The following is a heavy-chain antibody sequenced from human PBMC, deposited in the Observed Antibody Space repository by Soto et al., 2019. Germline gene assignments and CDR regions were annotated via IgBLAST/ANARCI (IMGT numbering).Heavy chain of an antibody. V-gene: IGHV1-2*06. Sequence: GASVKVSCKASGYTFTGYYMHWVRQAPGQGLEWMGRINPNSGGTIYAQKFQGRVTMTEDTSTDTAYMELSSLRSEDTAVYYCATDYGDPPDDYWGQGTLVTVSS. D-gene: IGHD4-17*01. CDR3: ATDYGDPPDDY. CDR2: INPNSGGT. J-gene: IGHJ4*02. CDR1: GYTFTGYY.